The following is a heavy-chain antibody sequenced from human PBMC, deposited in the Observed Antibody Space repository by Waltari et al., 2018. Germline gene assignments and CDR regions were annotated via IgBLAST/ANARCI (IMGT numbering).Heavy chain of an antibody. Sequence: QVQLVESGGGVVQPGGSLRLSCAASGFTFSSYGMHWVRQAPGKGLEWVAFIRYDGSNKYYADSVKGRFTISRDNSKTTLFLQMNSLRAVDTGVYYCAKDGEAVAPWGSYFDSWSQGTLVTVST. CDR2: IRYDGSNK. D-gene: IGHD6-19*01. CDR1: GFTFSSYG. CDR3: AKDGEAVAPWGSYFDS. J-gene: IGHJ4*02. V-gene: IGHV3-30*02.